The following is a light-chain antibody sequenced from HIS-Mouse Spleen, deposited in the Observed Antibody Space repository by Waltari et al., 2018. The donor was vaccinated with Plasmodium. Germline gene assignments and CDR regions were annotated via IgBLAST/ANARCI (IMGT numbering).Light chain of an antibody. J-gene: IGLJ3*02. CDR2: EDS. Sequence: SYELTQPPSVSVSPGQKARITCAGDALPKKYAYWYQQKSGQAPVLVIYEDSKQPSGIPERFAGSSSGTMATLTISGAQVEDEADYYCYSTDSSGNHRVFGGGTKLTVL. V-gene: IGLV3-10*01. CDR1: ALPKKY. CDR3: YSTDSSGNHRV.